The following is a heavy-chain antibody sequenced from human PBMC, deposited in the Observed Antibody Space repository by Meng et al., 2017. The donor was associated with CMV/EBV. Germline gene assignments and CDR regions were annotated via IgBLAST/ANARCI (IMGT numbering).Heavy chain of an antibody. D-gene: IGHD6-13*01. CDR2: MNSNSGNT. V-gene: IGHV1-8*03. J-gene: IGHJ4*02. CDR3: ARSLGARRTGIAAAGFDY. CDR1: GYTFTSYD. Sequence: ASVKVSCKASGYTFTSYDINWVRQATGQGLEWMGWMNSNSGNTGYAQKFQGRVTITRNTSISTAYMELSSLRSEDTAVYYCARSLGARRTGIAAAGFDYWGQGTLVTVSS.